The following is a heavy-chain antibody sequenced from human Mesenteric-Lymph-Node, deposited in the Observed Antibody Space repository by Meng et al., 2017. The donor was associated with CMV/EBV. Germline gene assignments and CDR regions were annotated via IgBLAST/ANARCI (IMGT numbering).Heavy chain of an antibody. Sequence: GGSLRLSCVTSGFTFSSFAMHWVRQAPGKGLEWLAFIPYDGSNQYYADSVKGRFTISRDNSKNTLYLQMNSLRAEDTAVYYCAKDFTYGISDYWGQGTLVTVSS. CDR3: AKDFTYGISDY. J-gene: IGHJ4*02. D-gene: IGHD1-14*01. CDR2: IPYDGSNQ. CDR1: GFTFSSFA. V-gene: IGHV3-30*02.